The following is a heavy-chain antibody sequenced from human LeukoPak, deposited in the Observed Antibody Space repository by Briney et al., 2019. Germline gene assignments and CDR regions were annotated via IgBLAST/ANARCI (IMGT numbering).Heavy chain of an antibody. V-gene: IGHV3-15*01. Sequence: GGSLRLSCAASGFTFTNAWMNWVRQAPGKGLEWVGRIKSKTDGGATVFAAPVKGRFTISRDDSKTTLYLQMNSLKTEDTALYYCTTGNAIPDPDYWGQGTLVTVSS. J-gene: IGHJ4*02. D-gene: IGHD2-8*01. CDR2: IKSKTDGGAT. CDR3: TTGNAIPDPDY. CDR1: GFTFTNAW.